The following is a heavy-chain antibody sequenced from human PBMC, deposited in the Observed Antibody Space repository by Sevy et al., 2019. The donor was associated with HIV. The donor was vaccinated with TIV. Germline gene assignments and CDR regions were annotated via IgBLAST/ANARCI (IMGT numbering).Heavy chain of an antibody. CDR2: ISWNSGSI. D-gene: IGHD6-19*01. Sequence: GGSLRLSCAASGFTFDDYAMHWVRQAPGKGLEWVSGISWNSGSIDYADSVKGRFTISRDNAKNSLYLQMNSLRAEDTALYYCAKDTSGIAVAGTNPLNYFDYWGQGTLVTVSS. CDR3: AKDTSGIAVAGTNPLNYFDY. CDR1: GFTFDDYA. V-gene: IGHV3-9*01. J-gene: IGHJ4*02.